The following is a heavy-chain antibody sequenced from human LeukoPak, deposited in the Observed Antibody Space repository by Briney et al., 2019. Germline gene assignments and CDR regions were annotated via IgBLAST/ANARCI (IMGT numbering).Heavy chain of an antibody. Sequence: PSETLSLTCTVSGGSICGYYWGSIRPPPGGRLWWIGYIYYSGSTNYNPSLKSRVTISVDTSKNQFSLKLSSVTAADTAVYYCASSGYSYGPPDYWGQGTLVTVSS. V-gene: IGHV4-59*01. CDR3: ASSGYSYGPPDY. J-gene: IGHJ4*02. CDR2: IYYSGST. D-gene: IGHD5-18*01. CDR1: GGSICGYY.